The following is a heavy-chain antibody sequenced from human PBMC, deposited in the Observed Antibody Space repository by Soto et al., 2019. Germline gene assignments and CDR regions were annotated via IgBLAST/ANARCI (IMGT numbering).Heavy chain of an antibody. CDR3: ARVFRYSYGSTLGYFDY. CDR1: GFTFSSYA. Sequence: QVQLVESGGGVVQPGRSLRLSCAASGFTFSSYAMHWVRQAPGKGLEWVAVISYDGSNKYYADSVKGRFTISRDNSKNTLYLQMNSLRAEDTAVYYCARVFRYSYGSTLGYFDYWGQGPLVTVSS. CDR2: ISYDGSNK. V-gene: IGHV3-30-3*01. D-gene: IGHD5-18*01. J-gene: IGHJ4*02.